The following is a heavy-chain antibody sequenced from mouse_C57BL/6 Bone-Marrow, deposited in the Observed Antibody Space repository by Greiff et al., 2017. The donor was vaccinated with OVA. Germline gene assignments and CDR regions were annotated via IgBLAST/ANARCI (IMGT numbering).Heavy chain of an antibody. J-gene: IGHJ1*03. CDR1: GFNIKAYY. D-gene: IGHD1-1*01. Sequence: VQLQQSGAELVKPGASVKLSCTASGFNIKAYYMHWVKQRTEQGLEWIGRIDPEDGETKYAPKFQGKATITADTSSNTAYLQLSSLTSEDTAVYYAAIYYGSCWYFDVWGTGTTVNVPS. CDR3: AIYYGSCWYFDV. CDR2: IDPEDGET. V-gene: IGHV14-2*01.